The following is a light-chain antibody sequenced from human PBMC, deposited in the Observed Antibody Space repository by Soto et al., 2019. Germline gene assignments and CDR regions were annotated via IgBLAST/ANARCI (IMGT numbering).Light chain of an antibody. CDR2: GAS. CDR1: QSVSSY. J-gene: IGKJ5*01. V-gene: IGKV3-20*01. CDR3: QQYGSSPPST. Sequence: EILMTQSPATLSVSPGARATLSCRASQSVSSYLAWYQQKPGQAPRLLIYGASSRATGIPDRFSGSGSGTDFTLTISRLEPEDFAVYYCQQYGSSPPSTFGQGTRLEIK.